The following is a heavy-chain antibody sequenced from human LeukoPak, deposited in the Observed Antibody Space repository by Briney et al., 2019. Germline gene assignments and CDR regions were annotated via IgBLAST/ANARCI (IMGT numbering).Heavy chain of an antibody. D-gene: IGHD2-2*01. V-gene: IGHV1-8*01. Sequence: ASVKVSCKASGYTFTSYDINWVRQATGQGLEWMGWMNPNSGNTGYAQKFQGRVTITADKSTSTAYMELSSLRSEDTAVYYCARDPVVVVPAAVYYYYYGMDVWGQGTTVTVSS. CDR1: GYTFTSYD. CDR3: ARDPVVVVPAAVYYYYYGMDV. J-gene: IGHJ6*02. CDR2: MNPNSGNT.